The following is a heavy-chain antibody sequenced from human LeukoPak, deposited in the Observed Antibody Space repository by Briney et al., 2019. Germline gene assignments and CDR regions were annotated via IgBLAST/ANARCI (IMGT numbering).Heavy chain of an antibody. Sequence: GESLRISCKGSGYSFTNYWISWVRQMPGKGLEWMGRIDPSDSYTNYRPSFQGHVTISADKSISTAYLQWSSLKASDTAMYYCARHDRFATVVTPWGQGTLVTVSS. CDR3: ARHDRFATVVTP. J-gene: IGHJ4*02. CDR1: GYSFTNYW. D-gene: IGHD4-23*01. V-gene: IGHV5-10-1*01. CDR2: IDPSDSYT.